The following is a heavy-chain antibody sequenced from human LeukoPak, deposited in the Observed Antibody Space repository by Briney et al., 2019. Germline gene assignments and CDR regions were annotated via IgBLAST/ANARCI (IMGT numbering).Heavy chain of an antibody. CDR1: GGSISSYY. Sequence: SETLSLTCTVSGGSISSYYWSWIRQPPGKGLEWIGYIYYSGSTNYNPSLKSPVTISVDTSKHQFSLKLSSVTAADTAVYYCARSGVGATSFDYWGQGTLVTVSS. CDR2: IYYSGST. D-gene: IGHD1-26*01. V-gene: IGHV4-59*01. CDR3: ARSGVGATSFDY. J-gene: IGHJ4*02.